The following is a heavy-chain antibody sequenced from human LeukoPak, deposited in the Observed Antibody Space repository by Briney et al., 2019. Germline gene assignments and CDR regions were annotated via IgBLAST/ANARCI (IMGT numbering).Heavy chain of an antibody. CDR3: ARGFTMVRGAYTAFGY. V-gene: IGHV3-74*01. J-gene: IGHJ4*02. CDR2: IDSDDSST. D-gene: IGHD3-10*01. CDR1: GFTFSNYW. Sequence: SGGSLRLSCAASGFTFSNYWMHWVRQAPGKGLVWVSRIDSDDSSTSYADSVKGRFTIFRDNAKNTLYLQMNSPRAEDTAVYYCARGFTMVRGAYTAFGYWGQGTLVTVSS.